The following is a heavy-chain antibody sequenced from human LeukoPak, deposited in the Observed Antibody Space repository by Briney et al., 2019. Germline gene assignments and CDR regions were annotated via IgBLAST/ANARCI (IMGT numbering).Heavy chain of an antibody. CDR3: ARGRAWIQLWPRTYYFDY. CDR1: GGSISSYY. Sequence: SETLSLTCTVSGGSISSYYWSWIRQPAGKGLEWIGRIYTSGSTNYNPSLKSRVTMSVDTSKNQFSLKLSSVTAADTAVYYCARGRAWIQLWPRTYYFDYWGQGTLVTVSS. V-gene: IGHV4-4*07. CDR2: IYTSGST. D-gene: IGHD5-18*01. J-gene: IGHJ4*02.